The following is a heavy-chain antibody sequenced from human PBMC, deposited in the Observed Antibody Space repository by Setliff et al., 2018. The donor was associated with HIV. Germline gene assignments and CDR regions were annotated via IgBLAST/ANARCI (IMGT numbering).Heavy chain of an antibody. J-gene: IGHJ6*03. D-gene: IGHD1-26*01. CDR3: ATLNCPSGRCPQYNYYYYMDV. V-gene: IGHV1-18*01. CDR2: ISAYNGNT. CDR1: GYTFTSYG. Sequence: ASVKVSCKASGYTFTSYGIIWVRQAPGQGLEWMGWISAYNGNTNYAQKVQGRVTMTTDTSTSTAYMELRSLRSDDTAVYYCATLNCPSGRCPQYNYYYYMDVWGKGTTVTVSS.